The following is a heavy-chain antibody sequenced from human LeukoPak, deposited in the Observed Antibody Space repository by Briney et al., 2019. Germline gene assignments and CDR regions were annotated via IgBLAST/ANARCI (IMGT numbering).Heavy chain of an antibody. Sequence: GSLRLSCAASGFTFSSYSMNWVRQAPGKGLEWVSSISSSSSYIYYADSVKGRFTISRDNAKNSLYLQMNSLRAEDTAVYYCARKPSSGWYAGSVAGGDYWGQGTLVTVSS. D-gene: IGHD6-19*01. CDR2: ISSSSSYI. CDR1: GFTFSSYS. J-gene: IGHJ4*02. CDR3: ARKPSSGWYAGSVAGGDY. V-gene: IGHV3-21*01.